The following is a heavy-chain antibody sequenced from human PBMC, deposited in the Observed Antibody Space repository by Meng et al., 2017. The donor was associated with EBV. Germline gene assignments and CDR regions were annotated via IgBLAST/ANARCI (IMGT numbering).Heavy chain of an antibody. CDR2: IYWDDDK. D-gene: IGHD6-13*01. J-gene: IGHJ5*02. CDR3: AHRRDEYSSSWYGWFDP. CDR1: GFSLSTSGVG. V-gene: IGHV2-5*02. Sequence: HIPRKDAGPTRIKPTQTLTLPCNFSGFSLSTSGVGVGWSSQHPGKSLEWLALIYWDDDKRYSPSLKSRLTITKDTSKNQVVLTMTNMDPVDTATYYCAHRRDEYSSSWYGWFDPWGQGTLVTVSS.